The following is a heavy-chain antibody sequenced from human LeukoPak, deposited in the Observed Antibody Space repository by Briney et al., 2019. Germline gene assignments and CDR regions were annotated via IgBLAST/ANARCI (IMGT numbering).Heavy chain of an antibody. J-gene: IGHJ4*02. Sequence: GGSLRLSCAASGFTFSTYTMSWVRQAPGKGLEWASSISSSSSFIYNTDSMKGRFTISRDNAKNSLYLQMNSLRAEDAAVYYCARDGAGGYYFDYWGQGTLVTVSS. D-gene: IGHD4/OR15-4a*01. CDR3: ARDGAGGYYFDY. V-gene: IGHV3-21*01. CDR2: ISSSSSFI. CDR1: GFTFSTYT.